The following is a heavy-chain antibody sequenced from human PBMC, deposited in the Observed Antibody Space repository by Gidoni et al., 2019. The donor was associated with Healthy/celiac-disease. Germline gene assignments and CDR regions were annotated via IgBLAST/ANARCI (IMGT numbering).Heavy chain of an antibody. Sequence: QVQLVESGGGVVQPGRSLRLSCAASGFTFSSYAMHWVRQAPGKGLEWVAVISYDGSNKYYADSVKGRFTISRDNSKNTLYLQMNSLRAEDTAVYYCASCGSVVVGSFDPWGQGTLVTVSS. CDR2: ISYDGSNK. CDR1: GFTFSSYA. J-gene: IGHJ5*02. D-gene: IGHD2-2*01. V-gene: IGHV3-30-3*01. CDR3: ASCGSVVVGSFDP.